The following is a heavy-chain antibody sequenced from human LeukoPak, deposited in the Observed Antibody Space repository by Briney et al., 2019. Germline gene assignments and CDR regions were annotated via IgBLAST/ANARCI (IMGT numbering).Heavy chain of an antibody. V-gene: IGHV3-7*01. CDR3: ARQGYYDRSGYYS. Sequence: GGSLRLSCAASGLTLSNQWMSWVRQAPGKGLEWVASIKHDESEKYYLDSLKGRITISRDNAKNSLFLQMNSLRAGDTAVYYCARQGYYDRSGYYSWGQGTLVTVSS. D-gene: IGHD3-22*01. CDR1: GLTLSNQW. J-gene: IGHJ4*02. CDR2: IKHDESEK.